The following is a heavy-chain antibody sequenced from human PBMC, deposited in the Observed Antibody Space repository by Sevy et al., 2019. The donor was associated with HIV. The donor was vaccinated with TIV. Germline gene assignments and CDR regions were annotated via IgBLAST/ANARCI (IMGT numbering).Heavy chain of an antibody. CDR3: TRVRGLLGWFDS. CDR2: ISGSGGRT. V-gene: IGHV3-23*01. CDR1: GFIFNSYA. J-gene: IGHJ5*01. D-gene: IGHD3-10*01. Sequence: GGSLRLSCAASGFIFNSYAMSWVRQAPGKGLEWVASISGSGGRTSYADSVKGRFTISRDNSKNTLFLQMNSLRAADTAVYYCTRVRGLLGWFDSWGQGTLVTVSS.